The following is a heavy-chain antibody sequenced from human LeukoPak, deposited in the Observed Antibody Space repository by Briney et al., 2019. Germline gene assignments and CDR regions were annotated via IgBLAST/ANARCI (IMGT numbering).Heavy chain of an antibody. V-gene: IGHV3-15*01. D-gene: IGHD2-8*01. J-gene: IGHJ4*02. CDR3: TTSSHCSNGVCFFDY. CDR1: GFTFSNAW. Sequence: GGSLRLSCAASGFTFSNAWMSWVRQTPEKGLEWVGHIRTKTDGGTTDYPAPVQGRFTILRDDSKNTLYLQMNSLKTEDTAVYFCTTSSHCSNGVCFFDYWGQGTLVTVSS. CDR2: IRTKTDGGTT.